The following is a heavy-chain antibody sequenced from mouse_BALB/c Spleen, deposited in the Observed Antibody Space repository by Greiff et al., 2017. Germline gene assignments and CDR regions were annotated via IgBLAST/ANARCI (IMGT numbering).Heavy chain of an antibody. CDR1: GFNIKDTY. CDR3: ARDYDYVYYFDY. Sequence: EVQLQQSGAELVKPGASVKLSCTASGFNIKDTYMHWVKQRPEQGLEWIGRIDPANGNTKYDPKFQGKATITADTSSNTAYLQLSSLTSEDTAVYYCARDYDYVYYFDYWGQGTTLTVSS. D-gene: IGHD2-4*01. CDR2: IDPANGNT. J-gene: IGHJ2*01. V-gene: IGHV14-3*02.